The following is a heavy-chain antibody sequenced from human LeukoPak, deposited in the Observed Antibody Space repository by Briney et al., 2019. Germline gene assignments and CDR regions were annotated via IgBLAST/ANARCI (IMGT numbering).Heavy chain of an antibody. V-gene: IGHV1-2*02. CDR2: INPNSGGT. J-gene: IGHJ4*02. CDR3: AIIAVADPRSSYSDY. CDR1: GYTFTGYY. Sequence: GASVKVSCKASGYTFTGYYMHWVRQAPGQGLEWMGWINPNSGGTNYAQKFQGRVTMTRDTSISTAYMELSRLRSDDTAVYYCAIIAVADPRSSYSDYWGQGTLVTVSS. D-gene: IGHD6-19*01.